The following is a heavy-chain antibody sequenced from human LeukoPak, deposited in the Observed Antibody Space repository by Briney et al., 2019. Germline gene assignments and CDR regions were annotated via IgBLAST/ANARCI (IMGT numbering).Heavy chain of an antibody. J-gene: IGHJ4*02. CDR1: GYTFTSYY. D-gene: IGHD1-26*01. CDR3: ARAEDSVGFDY. V-gene: IGHV1-69*13. Sequence: ASVKVSCKASGYTFTSYYMHWVRQAPGQGLEWMGGIIPIFGTANYAQKFQGRVTITADESTSTAYMELSSLRSEDTAVYYCARAEDSVGFDYWGQGTLVTVSS. CDR2: IIPIFGTA.